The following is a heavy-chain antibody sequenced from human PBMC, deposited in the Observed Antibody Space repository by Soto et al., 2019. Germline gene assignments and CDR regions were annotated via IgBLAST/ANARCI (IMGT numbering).Heavy chain of an antibody. J-gene: IGHJ5*02. D-gene: IGHD2-2*01. CDR1: GFIFNRYG. CDR2: IWFDGSYK. V-gene: IGHV3-33*01. Sequence: QVQLVESGGGVVQPGTSLRLSCAASGFIFNRYGMHWVRQAPGKGLEWVAVIWFDGSYKSYADSVKGRFTISRDNSPNSLFLRMTGLRVEDSGFYYCARGGSSMTTSAPNRDNWFDPWCQGTRVTVSS. CDR3: ARGGSSMTTSAPNRDNWFDP.